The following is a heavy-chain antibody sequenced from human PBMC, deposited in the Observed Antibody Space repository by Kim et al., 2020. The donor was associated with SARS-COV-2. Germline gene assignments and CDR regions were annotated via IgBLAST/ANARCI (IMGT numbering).Heavy chain of an antibody. CDR1: GFTFSSYS. CDR3: ARDSDYGDYVDYFDY. CDR2: ISSSSSYI. Sequence: GGSLRLSCAASGFTFSSYSMNWVRQAPGKGLEWVSSISSSSSYIYYADSVKGRFTISRDNAKNSLYLQMNSLRAEDTAVYYCARDSDYGDYVDYFDYWGQGTLVTVSS. V-gene: IGHV3-21*01. D-gene: IGHD4-17*01. J-gene: IGHJ4*02.